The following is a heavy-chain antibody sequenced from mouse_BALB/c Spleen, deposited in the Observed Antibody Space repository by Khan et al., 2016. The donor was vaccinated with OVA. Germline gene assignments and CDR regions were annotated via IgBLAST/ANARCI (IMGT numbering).Heavy chain of an antibody. Sequence: VQLKESGAELVKPGASVKLSCTASGFNIEDTYMHWVKQRPEQGLEWIGRIDPANGEIKFDPKFQGKATLTADTSSNTAYLQVSSLTSEDTAVYYCATLYGSPFAYWGQGTRVSVSA. V-gene: IGHV14-3*02. CDR1: GFNIEDTY. J-gene: IGHJ3*01. CDR2: IDPANGEI. CDR3: ATLYGSPFAY. D-gene: IGHD2-1*01.